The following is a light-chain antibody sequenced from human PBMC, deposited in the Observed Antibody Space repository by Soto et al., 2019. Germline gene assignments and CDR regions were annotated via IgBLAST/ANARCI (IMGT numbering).Light chain of an antibody. V-gene: IGKV3-20*01. CDR1: QTVNSNY. J-gene: IGKJ2*01. CDR2: GAS. Sequence: VLTQSPGTLSLPPGERATLSCRASQTVNSNYLAWYQQKPGQAPRLLIYGASSRATGIPDRFSGSGSGTDFTLTISRLEPEDFAVYYCQQYGSSVSYTFGQGTKLEIK. CDR3: QQYGSSVSYT.